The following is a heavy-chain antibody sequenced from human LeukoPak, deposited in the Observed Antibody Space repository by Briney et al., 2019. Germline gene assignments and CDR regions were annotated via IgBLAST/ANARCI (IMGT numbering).Heavy chain of an antibody. CDR3: ARGRGLRLPAYYMDV. D-gene: IGHD5-12*01. V-gene: IGHV1-69*06. CDR2: IIPIFGTA. CDR1: GGTFSSYA. J-gene: IGHJ6*03. Sequence: SVKVSCKASGGTFSSYAISWVRQAPGQGLEWMGGIIPIFGTANYAQKFQGRVTITADKSTSTAYMELSSLRSEDTAVYYCARGRGLRLPAYYMDVWGKGTTVTISS.